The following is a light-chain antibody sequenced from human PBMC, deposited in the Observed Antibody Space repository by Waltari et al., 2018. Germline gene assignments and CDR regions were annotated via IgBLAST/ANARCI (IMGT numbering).Light chain of an antibody. CDR1: QSISVW. CDR3: QQYDSYSTT. Sequence: DIQMTQSPSTLSASVGDRVTITCRASQSISVWLAWYQQKPGRAPKLLIFRASSLESGVPSRFSGSGSGTEFILTISSLQPDDFATYYCQQYDSYSTTFGGGTKVEIK. V-gene: IGKV1-5*03. CDR2: RAS. J-gene: IGKJ4*01.